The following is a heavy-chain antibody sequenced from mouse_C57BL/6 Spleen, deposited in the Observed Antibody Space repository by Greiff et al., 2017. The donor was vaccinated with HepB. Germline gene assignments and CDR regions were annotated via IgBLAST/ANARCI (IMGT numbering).Heavy chain of an antibody. Sequence: VQLKQSGPVLVKPGASVKMSCKASGYTFTDYYMNWVKQSHGKSLEWIGVINPYNGGTSYNQKFKGKATLTVDKSSSTAYMELNSLTSEDSAVYYCAIHYYGSRSYAMDYWGQGTSVTVSS. J-gene: IGHJ4*01. D-gene: IGHD1-1*01. CDR2: INPYNGGT. CDR1: GYTFTDYY. CDR3: AIHYYGSRSYAMDY. V-gene: IGHV1-19*01.